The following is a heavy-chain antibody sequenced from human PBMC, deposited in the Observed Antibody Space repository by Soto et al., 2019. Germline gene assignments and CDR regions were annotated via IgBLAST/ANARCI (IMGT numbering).Heavy chain of an antibody. D-gene: IGHD3-3*01. V-gene: IGHV3-30*04. CDR3: ARDVGTQLDFWSTSGMDV. Sequence: QVQLVESGGGVVQPGRSLRLSCAASGSTFSDDAMHWVRQAPGKGLEWVAVITYDGSTQHYADSVRGRFTISRDNSKNMLCLQMSSLRGDDTAVYYCARDVGTQLDFWSTSGMDVWGQGTTVTVSS. CDR2: ITYDGSTQ. J-gene: IGHJ6*02. CDR1: GSTFSDDA.